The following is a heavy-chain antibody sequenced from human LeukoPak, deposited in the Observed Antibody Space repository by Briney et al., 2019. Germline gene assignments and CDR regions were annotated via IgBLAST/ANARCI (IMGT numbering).Heavy chain of an antibody. V-gene: IGHV4-39*01. Sequence: SETLSLTCTVSGDSISISSYYWGWIRQPPGKGLEWIGSISYSGSTYYNPSLKSRVTISVDTSKNQFSLNLSSVTAADTAVYYCARRCGSTICYRYWGQGTLVTVSS. D-gene: IGHD2-2*01. CDR2: ISYSGST. J-gene: IGHJ4*02. CDR1: GDSISISSYY. CDR3: ARRCGSTICYRY.